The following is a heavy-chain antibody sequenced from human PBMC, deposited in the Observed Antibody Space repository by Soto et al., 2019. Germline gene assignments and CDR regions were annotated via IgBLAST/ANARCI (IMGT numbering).Heavy chain of an antibody. Sequence: QSGGSLRLSCAASWLTLSNYAMSWVRQAPGKGLEWVSAISASGGSTYYADSVKGRFTISRDNSKNTLYLQMSSLRVDDTAVYFCANGPTIFGVVISYSYYYGLDVWGQGTTVTVSS. CDR3: ANGPTIFGVVISYSYYYGLDV. CDR2: ISASGGST. V-gene: IGHV3-23*01. CDR1: WLTLSNYA. J-gene: IGHJ6*02. D-gene: IGHD3-3*01.